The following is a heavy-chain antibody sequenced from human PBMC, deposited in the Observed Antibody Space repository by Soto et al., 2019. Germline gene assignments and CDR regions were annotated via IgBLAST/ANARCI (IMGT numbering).Heavy chain of an antibody. CDR3: ARMYYDILTNYRTFDY. CDR2: IYYTGST. D-gene: IGHD3-9*01. J-gene: IGHJ4*02. CDR1: GGSISTFF. V-gene: IGHV4-59*01. Sequence: SETLSLTCTVSGGSISTFFWTWIRQPPGKGLEWIGYIYYTGSTSYNPSLKSRVTMSLDTSKNHFSLNLSSVTAADTAVYYCARMYYDILTNYRTFDYWGQGALVTVSS.